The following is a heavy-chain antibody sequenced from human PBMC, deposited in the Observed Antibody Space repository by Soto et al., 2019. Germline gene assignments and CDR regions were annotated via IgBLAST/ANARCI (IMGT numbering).Heavy chain of an antibody. J-gene: IGHJ3*02. CDR1: GYTFTSYG. CDR3: ARDPEYYGSGKDAFDI. CDR2: ISAYNGNT. V-gene: IGHV1-18*01. D-gene: IGHD3-10*01. Sequence: QVQLVQSGAEVKKPGASVKVSCKASGYTFTSYGISWVRQAPGQGLEWMGWISAYNGNTNYAQKLQGRVTMTTDTSTSTAYMELRSLSSDDTAVYYCARDPEYYGSGKDAFDIWGQGTMVTVSS.